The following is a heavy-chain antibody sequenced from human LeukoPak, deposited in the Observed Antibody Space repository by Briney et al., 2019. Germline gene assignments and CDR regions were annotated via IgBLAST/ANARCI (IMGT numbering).Heavy chain of an antibody. J-gene: IGHJ4*02. CDR3: ARARPQQQLVRRPLDY. CDR1: GGSISSYY. D-gene: IGHD6-13*01. CDR2: IYTSGST. V-gene: IGHV4-4*09. Sequence: SETLSLTCTVSGGSISSYYWSWIRQPPGKGLEWIGYIYTSGSTNYNPSLKSRVTISVDTSKNQFSLKLSSVTAADTAVYYCARARPQQQLVRRPLDYWGQGTLVTVSS.